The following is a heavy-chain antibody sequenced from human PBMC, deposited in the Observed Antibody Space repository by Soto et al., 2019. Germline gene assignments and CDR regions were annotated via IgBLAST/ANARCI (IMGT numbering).Heavy chain of an antibody. CDR3: AHDSCSGGACYVRFDA. Sequence: QITLKESGPTLVKPTQTLTLTCSFSGFSLSTGGVGVGWIRQPPGKALEWLALIYWDDDKRYSPSLKNRLTITKDTVKNQVVLTMPNMEPVDTGTYYCAHDSCSGGACYVRFDAWGQGTLVTVSS. J-gene: IGHJ5*02. CDR1: GFSLSTGGVG. V-gene: IGHV2-5*02. CDR2: IYWDDDK. D-gene: IGHD2-15*01.